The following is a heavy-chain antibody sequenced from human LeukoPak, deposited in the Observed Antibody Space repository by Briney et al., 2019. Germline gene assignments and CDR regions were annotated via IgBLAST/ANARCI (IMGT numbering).Heavy chain of an antibody. Sequence: GGSLRRSCAACGFAVSSNYISWVRQAPGKGLEWVSVVYGGGDTYYADSVKGRFTISRDNSKNTLYLQMSSLRPEDTAVYYCARATSAYSYANYWGQGTLVTVSS. CDR2: VYGGGDT. D-gene: IGHD5-18*01. V-gene: IGHV3-53*05. CDR3: ARATSAYSYANY. J-gene: IGHJ4*02. CDR1: GFAVSSNY.